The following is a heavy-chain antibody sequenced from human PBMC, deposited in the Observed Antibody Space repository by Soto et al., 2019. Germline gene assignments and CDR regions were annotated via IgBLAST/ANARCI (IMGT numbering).Heavy chain of an antibody. CDR2: ISGSGGST. J-gene: IGHJ1*01. CDR1: GFTFSSYA. Sequence: EVQLLESGGGLVQPGGSLRLSCAASGFTFSSYAMSWVRHAPGKGLEWVSAISGSGGSTYYADSVKGRFTISRDNSKNTLYLQMNSLRAEDTAVYYCAKDEGYCSGGSCKPAEYFQHWGQGTLVTVSS. CDR3: AKDEGYCSGGSCKPAEYFQH. V-gene: IGHV3-23*01. D-gene: IGHD2-15*01.